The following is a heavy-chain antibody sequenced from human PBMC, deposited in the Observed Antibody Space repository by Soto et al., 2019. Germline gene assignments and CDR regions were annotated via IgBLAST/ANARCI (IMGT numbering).Heavy chain of an antibody. CDR3: ARSYYYDFDY. V-gene: IGHV4-59*01. D-gene: IGHD3-22*01. J-gene: IGHJ4*02. Sequence: SETLSLTCTVSGGSISSYYLSWIRQPPGKGLEWIGYIYYSGSTNYNPSLKSRVTISVDTSKNQFSLKLSSVTVADTAVYYCARSYYYDFDYWGQGTLVTVSS. CDR2: IYYSGST. CDR1: GGSISSYY.